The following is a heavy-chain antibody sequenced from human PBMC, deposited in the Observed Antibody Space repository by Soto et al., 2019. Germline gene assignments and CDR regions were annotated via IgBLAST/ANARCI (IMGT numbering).Heavy chain of an antibody. CDR1: GFTFTDYY. CDR3: AFPSRLPNY. CDR2: ISISGTDT. Sequence: GGSLRLSCVASGFTFTDYYMNWIRQTPGKGLEWLSHISISGTDTNYADSVKGRFTISRDNAKNSIYLQMNSLRVEDTAVYYCAFPSRLPNYWGQGTLVTVSS. V-gene: IGHV3-11*03. J-gene: IGHJ4*02. D-gene: IGHD6-25*01.